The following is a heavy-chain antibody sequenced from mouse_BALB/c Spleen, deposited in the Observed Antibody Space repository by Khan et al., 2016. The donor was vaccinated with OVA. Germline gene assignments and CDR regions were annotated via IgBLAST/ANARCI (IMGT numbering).Heavy chain of an antibody. D-gene: IGHD2-3*01. CDR3: ARTGYYYFDY. CDR1: GFTFSGFG. Sequence: EVELVESGGGLVQPGGSRKLSCAASGFTFSGFGMHWVRQAPEKGLEWVAFIGSDSSTIYYADTVKGRFTISRDHPKKTLFLQMTSLRSEDTAMYFCARTGYYYFDYWGQGTTLTVSS. CDR2: IGSDSSTI. V-gene: IGHV5-17*02. J-gene: IGHJ2*01.